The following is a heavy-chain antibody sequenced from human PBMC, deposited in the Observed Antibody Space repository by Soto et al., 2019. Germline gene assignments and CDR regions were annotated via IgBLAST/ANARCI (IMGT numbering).Heavy chain of an antibody. J-gene: IGHJ4*02. V-gene: IGHV4-39*01. Sequence: QLQLQESGPGLVKPSETLSLTCTVSGGSISSSSYYWGWIRQPPGKGLEWIGSIYYSGSTYYNPSLKSRVTRSVDPSKHQFSLKLSSVTAADTPVYYCASPWAVAAAGTVDSDYWGQGTLVTVSS. CDR3: ASPWAVAAAGTVDSDY. CDR2: IYYSGST. D-gene: IGHD6-13*01. CDR1: GGSISSSSYY.